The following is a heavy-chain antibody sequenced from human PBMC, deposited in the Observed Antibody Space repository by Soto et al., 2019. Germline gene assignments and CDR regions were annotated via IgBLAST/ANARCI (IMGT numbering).Heavy chain of an antibody. J-gene: IGHJ4*02. CDR3: VREDGKVGTNSAFDY. CDR1: GFTFSTYT. D-gene: IGHD1-26*01. V-gene: IGHV3-21*01. CDR2: INGRGNYT. Sequence: EVQVVESGGDLVKPGRSLRLSCASSGFTFSTYTMNWVRQAPGKGLAWVSSINGRGNYTYYAESVKGRFTISRDNAKNSLYLRMDRLRAEDTALYYCVREDGKVGTNSAFDYWGLGALFSVSS.